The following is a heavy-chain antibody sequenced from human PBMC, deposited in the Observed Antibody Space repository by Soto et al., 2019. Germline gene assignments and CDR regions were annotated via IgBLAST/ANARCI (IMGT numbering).Heavy chain of an antibody. CDR1: GFNFGNYA. CDR3: TRYYYESSGYYVY. V-gene: IGHV3-49*04. J-gene: IGHJ4*02. Sequence: GGSLRLSCTGSGFNFGNYALSWVRQAPGKGPEWVGFIRSEAYGGTTDFAASVKGRFIISRDDSKSIAYLEINSLQTDDTAVYYCTRYYYESSGYYVYWGQGTLVTVSS. D-gene: IGHD3-22*01. CDR2: IRSEAYGGTT.